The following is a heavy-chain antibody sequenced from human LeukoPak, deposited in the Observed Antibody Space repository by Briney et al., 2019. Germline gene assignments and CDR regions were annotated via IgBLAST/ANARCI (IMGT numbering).Heavy chain of an antibody. J-gene: IGHJ4*02. CDR3: ARDLANYDILTGYFDY. CDR1: GFTFSSYW. CDR2: IDSDGSST. V-gene: IGHV3-74*01. D-gene: IGHD3-9*01. Sequence: GGSLRLSCAASGFTFSSYWMHWVRQAPGKGLVWVPRIDSDGSSTSYADSVKGRFTISRDNAKNTLYLQMNSLRAEDTAVYYCARDLANYDILTGYFDYWGQGTLVTVSS.